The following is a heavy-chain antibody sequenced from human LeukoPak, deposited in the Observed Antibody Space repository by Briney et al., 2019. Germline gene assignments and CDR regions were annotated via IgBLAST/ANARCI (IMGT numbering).Heavy chain of an antibody. CDR2: IYYSGST. V-gene: IGHV4-39*01. CDR3: ASFAPQLAPDY. J-gene: IGHJ4*02. CDR1: GGSISSSSYY. D-gene: IGHD3-10*01. Sequence: SETLSLTCTVSGGSISSSSYYWGWIRQPPGKGLEWIGSIYYSGSTYYNPSLKSRVTISVDTSKNQFSLKLSSVTAADTAVYYCASFAPQLAPDYWGQGTLVTVSS.